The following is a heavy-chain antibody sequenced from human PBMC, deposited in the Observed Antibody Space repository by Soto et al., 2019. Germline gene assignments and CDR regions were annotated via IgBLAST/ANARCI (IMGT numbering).Heavy chain of an antibody. CDR2: ITADGGT. CDR1: EFTVSGHA. D-gene: IGHD2-15*01. CDR3: APHVSCSGGSCQYDAFAI. V-gene: IGHV3-23*01. J-gene: IGHJ3*02. Sequence: EGQVLESGGGLVQPGGSLRLSCEGSEFTVSGHAMTWIRQAPGKGPEWVATITADGGTYYADSVKGRFAMSRDTSENTLYLQMNSLGAEDTAAYYCAPHVSCSGGSCQYDAFAIRGQGTMVTVSS.